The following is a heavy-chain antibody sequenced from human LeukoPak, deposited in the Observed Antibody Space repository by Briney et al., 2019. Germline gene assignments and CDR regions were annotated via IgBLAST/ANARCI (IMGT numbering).Heavy chain of an antibody. CDR2: INHSGST. Sequence: PSETLSLTCAVYGGSFSGYYWSWIRQPPGKGLEWIGEINHSGSTNYNPSLKSRVTISVDTSKNQFSLKLSSVTAADTAVYYCASFPYDYVWGSYGRDWFDPWGQGTLVTVSS. J-gene: IGHJ5*02. CDR1: GGSFSGYY. CDR3: ASFPYDYVWGSYGRDWFDP. V-gene: IGHV4-34*01. D-gene: IGHD3-16*01.